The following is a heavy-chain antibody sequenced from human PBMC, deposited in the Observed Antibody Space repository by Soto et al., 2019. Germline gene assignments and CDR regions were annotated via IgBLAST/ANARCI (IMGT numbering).Heavy chain of an antibody. D-gene: IGHD1-7*01. CDR2: IYYSGST. CDR1: GGSIGSSSYY. Sequence: SETLSLTCTVSGGSIGSSSYYWGWIRQPPGKGLEWFGSIYYSGSTYYNPSLKSRVTISADTSKNQFSLKLRSVTAADTAVYYCARHGAWIYGPDYNCFYMDVWGKGTTVTVSS. CDR3: ARHGAWIYGPDYNCFYMDV. V-gene: IGHV4-39*01. J-gene: IGHJ6*03.